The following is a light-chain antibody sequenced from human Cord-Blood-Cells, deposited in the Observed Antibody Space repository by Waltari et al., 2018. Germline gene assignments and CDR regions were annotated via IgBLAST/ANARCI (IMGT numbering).Light chain of an antibody. CDR2: EGS. J-gene: IGLJ3*02. Sequence: QSALTQPASVSGSPGQSLTISCPGTSSDVGSYNLVSWYQQHPGKAPKLMIYEGSKRPSGVSNRFSGSKSGNTASLTISGLQAEDEADYYCCSYAGRVFGGGTKLTVL. CDR1: SSDVGSYNL. CDR3: CSYAGRV. V-gene: IGLV2-23*01.